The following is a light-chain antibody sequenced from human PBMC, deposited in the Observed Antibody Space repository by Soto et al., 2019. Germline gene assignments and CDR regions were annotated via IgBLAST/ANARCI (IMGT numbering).Light chain of an antibody. V-gene: IGKV3-11*01. CDR3: QQRGNWPPIT. J-gene: IGKJ4*01. CDR2: DAS. CDR1: QTVSFY. Sequence: EIVLTQSPDTLSLSPGERATLSFRASQTVSFYLAWYQQKPGQAPRLLIYDASNRATGIPARFSGSGSGTDFTLTISSLEPEDSAVYYCQQRGNWPPITFGGGTKVDIK.